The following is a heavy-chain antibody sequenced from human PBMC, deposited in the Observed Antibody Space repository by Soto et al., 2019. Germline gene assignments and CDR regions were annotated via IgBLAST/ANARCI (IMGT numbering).Heavy chain of an antibody. J-gene: IGHJ4*02. D-gene: IGHD6-13*01. CDR2: VYNSGST. V-gene: IGHV4-59*01. Sequence: SETLSLTCTVSGGSISSNYWTWIRQPPGKGLEWIGYVYNSGSTNYNPSLKSRVTISEDTSKSQLSLKVNSMTAADTAVYYCARYRREAVAGYTLDNWGQGILVTVSS. CDR1: GGSISSNY. CDR3: ARYRREAVAGYTLDN.